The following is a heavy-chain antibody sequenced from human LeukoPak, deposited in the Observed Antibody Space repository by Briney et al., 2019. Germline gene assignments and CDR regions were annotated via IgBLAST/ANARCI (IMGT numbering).Heavy chain of an antibody. D-gene: IGHD2-2*01. CDR1: GFTFSSYS. CDR3: AREPQLLNAFDI. J-gene: IGHJ3*02. Sequence: PGESLRLSCAASGFTFSSYSMNWVRQAPGKGLEWVSSINSSSSYIYYADSVKGRFTISRDNAKNSSYLQMNSLRAEDTAVYYCAREPQLLNAFDIWGQGTMVTVSS. V-gene: IGHV3-21*01. CDR2: INSSSSYI.